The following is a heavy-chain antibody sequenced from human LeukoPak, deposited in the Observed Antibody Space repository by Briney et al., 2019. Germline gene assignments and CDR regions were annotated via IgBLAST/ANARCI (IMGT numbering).Heavy chain of an antibody. V-gene: IGHV3-30*18. Sequence: PGGSLRLSCAASGFTFSSYGMHWVRQAPGKGLEWVAVISYDGSNKYYADSVKGRFTISRDNSKNTLYLQMNSLRAEDTAVYYCAKVQSSWYYFDYWGQGTLVTVSS. D-gene: IGHD6-13*01. J-gene: IGHJ4*02. CDR1: GFTFSSYG. CDR3: AKVQSSWYYFDY. CDR2: ISYDGSNK.